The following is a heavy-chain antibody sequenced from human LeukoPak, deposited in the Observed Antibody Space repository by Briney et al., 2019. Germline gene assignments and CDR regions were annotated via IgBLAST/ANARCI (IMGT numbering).Heavy chain of an antibody. CDR3: AKVDYYDSSGYNTNWFDP. CDR2: ISGSGGST. Sequence: GGSLRLSCAASGFTFSSYAMSWVRQAPGKGLEWVSAISGSGGSTYYADSVKGRFTISRDNSKNTLYLQMNSLRAEDTAVYYCAKVDYYDSSGYNTNWFDPWGQGTLVHVSS. CDR1: GFTFSSYA. D-gene: IGHD3-22*01. V-gene: IGHV3-23*01. J-gene: IGHJ5*02.